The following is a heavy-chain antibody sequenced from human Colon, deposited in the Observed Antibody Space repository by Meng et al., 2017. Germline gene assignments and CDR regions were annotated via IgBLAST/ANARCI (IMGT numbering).Heavy chain of an antibody. Sequence: GESLKISCAASGFTFSDHYMNWVRQVPRKGLEWVGLIRNKTKSYTTEYAASVKGRFTISRDESKNSLYLQMNSLKTEDSAVYFCVRGRGDWGQGTLVTVSS. CDR2: IRNKTKSYTT. J-gene: IGHJ4*02. V-gene: IGHV3-72*01. CDR3: VRGRGD. CDR1: GFTFSDHY. D-gene: IGHD3-10*01.